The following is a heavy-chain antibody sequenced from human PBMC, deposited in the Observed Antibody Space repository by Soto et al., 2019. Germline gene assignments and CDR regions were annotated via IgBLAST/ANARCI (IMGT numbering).Heavy chain of an antibody. V-gene: IGHV3-30*18. CDR1: GFSFSSYG. Sequence: QVQLVESGGGVVQPGRSLRLSCAASGFSFSSYGMHWLRQAAGKGLEWVAVISYDGSNKYYADSVRGRFTISRDNSQNTLYLQMNSLRPEDTAVFYCAKERMEQYQLLPFFDYWGQGTLVTVSS. D-gene: IGHD2-2*01. CDR3: AKERMEQYQLLPFFDY. CDR2: ISYDGSNK. J-gene: IGHJ4*02.